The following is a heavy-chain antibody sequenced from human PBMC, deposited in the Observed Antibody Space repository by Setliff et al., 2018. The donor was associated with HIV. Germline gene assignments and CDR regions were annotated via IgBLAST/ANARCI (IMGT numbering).Heavy chain of an antibody. J-gene: IGHJ4*02. CDR3: ARDNPPPYCSGGSCFPPYRYFDY. Sequence: ASVKVSCKASGYTFTSYDINWVRQATGQGLEWMGWISTYNDNTNYAQKLQGRVTMTTETSTSTAYMELSSLRSEDTAVYYCARDNPPPYCSGGSCFPPYRYFDYWGQGTLVTVSS. V-gene: IGHV1-18*01. CDR1: GYTFTSYD. D-gene: IGHD2-15*01. CDR2: ISTYNDNT.